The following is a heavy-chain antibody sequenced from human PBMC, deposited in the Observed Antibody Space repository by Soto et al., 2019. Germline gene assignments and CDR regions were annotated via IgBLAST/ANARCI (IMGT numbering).Heavy chain of an antibody. V-gene: IGHV2-5*02. J-gene: IGHJ4*02. D-gene: IGHD6-19*01. CDR3: AHIVVAGLGYYFVY. CDR2: IYWDDDK. Sequence: QITLKESGPTLVKPTQTLTLTCTFSGFSLSSTRMAVGWIRQPPGKALEWLALIYWDDDKRYSPFLNSRLTLTKHTSKHQVALTMSNMYPVDTARYYCAHIVVAGLGYYFVYWGQGTLVTVSS. CDR1: GFSLSSTRMA.